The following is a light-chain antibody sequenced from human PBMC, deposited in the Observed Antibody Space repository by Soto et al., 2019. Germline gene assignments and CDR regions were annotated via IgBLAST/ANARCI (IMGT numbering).Light chain of an antibody. CDR2: EVS. CDR1: SNDVGGFSY. J-gene: IGLJ3*02. CDR3: ASYTSISTVV. V-gene: IGLV2-14*01. Sequence: QSVLTQPAPVSGSPGQSITISCTGTSNDVGGFSYVSWYQQRPGKAPNLIIYEVSNRPSGVSNRFSASKSGNTASLTISGLQAEDEGDYYCASYTSISTVVFGGGTKVTVL.